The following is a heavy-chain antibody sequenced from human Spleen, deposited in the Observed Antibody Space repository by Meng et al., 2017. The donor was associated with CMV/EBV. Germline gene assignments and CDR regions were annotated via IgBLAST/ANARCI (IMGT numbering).Heavy chain of an antibody. J-gene: IGHJ5*02. Sequence: GESLKISCAASGFTFDDYAMHWVRQAPGKGLEWVAYISSDEKIKFYADSVKGRFSISRDNSKNTVYLEVNSLSTEDTGVYYCVKDRPNILGLDPWGQGALVTVSS. CDR1: GFTFDDYA. CDR2: ISSDEKIK. D-gene: IGHD1/OR15-1a*01. CDR3: VKDRPNILGLDP. V-gene: IGHV3-30*02.